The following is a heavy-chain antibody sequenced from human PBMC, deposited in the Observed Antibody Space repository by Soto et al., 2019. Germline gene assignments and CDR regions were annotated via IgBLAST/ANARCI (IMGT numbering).Heavy chain of an antibody. CDR2: IYYSGST. CDR3: ARESPAKDGSYFDY. CDR1: GGSISSGDYY. V-gene: IGHV4-30-4*01. Sequence: SETLSLTCTVSGGSISSGDYYWSWIRQPPGRGLEWIGYIYYSGSTYYNPSLRSRVTISVDTSKNQFSLKLSSVTAADTAVYYCARESPAKDGSYFDYWGQGTLVTVSS. J-gene: IGHJ4*02.